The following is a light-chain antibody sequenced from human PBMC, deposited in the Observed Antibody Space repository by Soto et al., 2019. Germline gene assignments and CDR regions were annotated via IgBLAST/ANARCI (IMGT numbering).Light chain of an antibody. J-gene: IGKJ1*01. CDR1: QNLGTLY. CDR3: QQYDGSPRT. V-gene: IGKV3-20*01. Sequence: EIVLTQSPGTLSLSPGERGTLSCRASQNLGTLYLAWFQQKSGQAPRLLIYSASRRATGIPDRFTGSGSGTDFTLTINRVEPEDFAVYFCQQYDGSPRTFGQGTKVEIK. CDR2: SAS.